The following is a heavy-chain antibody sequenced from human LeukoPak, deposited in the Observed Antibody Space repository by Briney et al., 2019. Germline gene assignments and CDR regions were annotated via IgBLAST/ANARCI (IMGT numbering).Heavy chain of an antibody. CDR3: AKTSYYDILTGSGDWFDP. J-gene: IGHJ5*02. D-gene: IGHD3-9*01. CDR2: ISGSGGST. Sequence: GGSLRLSCAASGFTFSSYAMSWVRQAPGKGLEWVSAISGSGGSTYYADSVKGRFTISRDNSKNTLYLQMNSLRAEDTAVYYCAKTSYYDILTGSGDWFDPWGQGTLVTVSS. CDR1: GFTFSSYA. V-gene: IGHV3-23*01.